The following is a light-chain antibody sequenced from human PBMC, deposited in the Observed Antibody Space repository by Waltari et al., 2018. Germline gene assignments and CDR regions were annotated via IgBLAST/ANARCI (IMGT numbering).Light chain of an antibody. CDR2: RAS. CDR1: QNVYTN. Sequence: EIVMTQSPATLSVSPGERATISCRASQNVYTNLAWYQQSPGQPPRLLIYRASTRASGIPARFSGSGSGTEFTLTISSLQSEDSAVYYCQQYNNWPPITFGRGTRLEIK. V-gene: IGKV3-15*01. CDR3: QQYNNWPPIT. J-gene: IGKJ5*01.